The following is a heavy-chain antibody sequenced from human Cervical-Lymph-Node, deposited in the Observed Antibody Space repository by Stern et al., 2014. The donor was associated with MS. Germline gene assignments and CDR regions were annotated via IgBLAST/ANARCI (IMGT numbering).Heavy chain of an antibody. CDR1: GGSINSYS. CDR2: ISYSGTT. V-gene: IGHV4-59*01. Sequence: QLQLQESGPGLVKPSATLSLTCTVSGGSINSYSWNWIRQSPGKGLEWLGNISYSGTTNYNPSLKSRVTMSVHTSKKQFSLTLRSVTAADTAVYYCASGHGGVWYALDYWGQGTLVTVSS. J-gene: IGHJ4*02. CDR3: ASGHGGVWYALDY. D-gene: IGHD2-21*02.